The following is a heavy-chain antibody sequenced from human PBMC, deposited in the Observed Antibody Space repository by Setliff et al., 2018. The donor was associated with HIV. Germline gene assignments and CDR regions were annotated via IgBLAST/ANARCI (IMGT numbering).Heavy chain of an antibody. Sequence: SVKVSCKASGGTSKTNAINWVRQAPGRGLEWMGQIISILDITDYAQKFQGRLTITADESTSTMYMELSGLRSEDTAVYYCARDPIYCGGDCYGDYWGQGTLVTVSS. V-gene: IGHV1-69*10. CDR2: IISILDIT. J-gene: IGHJ4*02. CDR3: ARDPIYCGGDCYGDY. D-gene: IGHD2-21*02. CDR1: GGTSKTNA.